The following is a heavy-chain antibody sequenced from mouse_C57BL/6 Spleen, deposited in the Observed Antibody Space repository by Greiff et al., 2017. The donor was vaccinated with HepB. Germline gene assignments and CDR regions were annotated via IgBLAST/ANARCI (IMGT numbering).Heavy chain of an antibody. CDR2: ISDGGSYT. CDR1: GFTFSSYA. D-gene: IGHD1-1*01. J-gene: IGHJ3*01. Sequence: DVHLVESGGGLVKPGGSLKLSCAASGFTFSSYAMSWVRQTPEKRLEWVATISDGGSYTYYPDNVKGRFTISRDNAKNHLYLQMSHLKSEDTAMYYCAREEDYYGSSFAYWGQGTLVTVSA. V-gene: IGHV5-4*01. CDR3: AREEDYYGSSFAY.